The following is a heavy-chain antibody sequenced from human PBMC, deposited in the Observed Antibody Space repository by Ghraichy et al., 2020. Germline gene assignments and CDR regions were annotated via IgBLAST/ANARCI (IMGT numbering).Heavy chain of an antibody. D-gene: IGHD5-18*01. Sequence: GGSLRLSCAASGFTFSSYGMHWVRQAPGKGLEWVAVIWYDGSNKYYADSVKGRFTISRDNSKNTLYLQMNSLRAEDTAVYYCARDADTAMFGFDYWGQGTLVTVSS. CDR1: GFTFSSYG. CDR3: ARDADTAMFGFDY. V-gene: IGHV3-33*01. CDR2: IWYDGSNK. J-gene: IGHJ4*02.